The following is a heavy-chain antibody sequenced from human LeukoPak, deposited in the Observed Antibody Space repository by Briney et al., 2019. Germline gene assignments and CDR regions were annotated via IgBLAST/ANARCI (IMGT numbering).Heavy chain of an antibody. CDR2: ISTYNGYS. CDR3: ATPGPAPINNWFET. J-gene: IGHJ5*02. CDR1: GYTFTSSG. V-gene: IGHV1-18*01. Sequence: ASVKVSCKTSGYTFTSSGITWVRQAPGQGLEWMGWISTYNGYSKYAQNLQGRVTMTADTSTSTAYMELYILRSEDTAVYYCATPGPAPINNWFETWGQGTLVTVSS. D-gene: IGHD2-2*01.